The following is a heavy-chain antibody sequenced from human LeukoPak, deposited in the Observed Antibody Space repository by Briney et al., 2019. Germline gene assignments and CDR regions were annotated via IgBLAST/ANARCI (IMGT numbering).Heavy chain of an antibody. J-gene: IGHJ6*02. Sequence: SETLSLTCTVSGASISSSVYNWGWIRQPPGKGLQCIGSIWHSGSTHYNPSLQSRVTISVDTAKNLFSLKLTSVTAADTAVYYCAKTSGSYSYGMDVWGQGTTVTVSS. CDR2: IWHSGST. D-gene: IGHD1-26*01. CDR1: GASISSSVYN. CDR3: AKTSGSYSYGMDV. V-gene: IGHV4-39*01.